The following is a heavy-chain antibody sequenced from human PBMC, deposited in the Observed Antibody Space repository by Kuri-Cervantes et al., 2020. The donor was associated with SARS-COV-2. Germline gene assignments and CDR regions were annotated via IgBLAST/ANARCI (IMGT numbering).Heavy chain of an antibody. Sequence: SETLSLTCTVSGGSINNYYWSWIRQPPGKELEWIGYIYDSANTNYNTSLRSRVTMSVDTSKNQVSLKLTSVTAADTAVYFCARVGVRSYGVLDYWGQGTLVTDSS. CDR2: IYDSANT. D-gene: IGHD5-18*01. V-gene: IGHV4-59*01. CDR1: GGSINNYY. CDR3: ARVGVRSYGVLDY. J-gene: IGHJ4*02.